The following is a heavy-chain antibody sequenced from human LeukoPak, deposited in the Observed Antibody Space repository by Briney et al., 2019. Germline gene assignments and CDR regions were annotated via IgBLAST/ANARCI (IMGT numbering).Heavy chain of an antibody. CDR3: ASSSRYVASGTFDF. J-gene: IGHJ4*02. CDR1: GFTFSDYY. D-gene: IGHD3-3*01. Sequence: GGSLRLSCAASGFTFSDYYMGWIRQAPGKGLEWVSHIINSDSTRYYAKSVKGRFTISRDNSKKTLYLQMNSLRAEDTAVYYCASSSRYVASGTFDFWGQGTLVTVSS. V-gene: IGHV3-11*04. CDR2: IINSDSTR.